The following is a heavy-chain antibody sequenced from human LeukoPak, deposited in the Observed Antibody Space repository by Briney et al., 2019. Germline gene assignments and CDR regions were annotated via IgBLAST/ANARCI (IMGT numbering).Heavy chain of an antibody. CDR1: GGSTSSYY. CDR2: IYYSGST. V-gene: IGHV4-59*01. J-gene: IGHJ4*02. D-gene: IGHD4-23*01. CDR3: ARASYGGYFDY. Sequence: SETLSRSCTVSGGSTSSYYWSWIRPPPRKGLEWIGHIYYSGSTNYNPSLQSRVTISVDTSKNQVSLKLSSVPAADTAVYYCARASYGGYFDYWGQGTLVTPSS.